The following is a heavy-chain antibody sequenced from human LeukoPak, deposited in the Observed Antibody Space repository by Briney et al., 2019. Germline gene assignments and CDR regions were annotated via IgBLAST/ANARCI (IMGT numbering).Heavy chain of an antibody. CDR2: IYYSGST. D-gene: IGHD3-22*01. J-gene: IGHJ4*02. V-gene: IGHV4-31*03. Sequence: SETLSLTCTVSGGSISSGGYYWSWNRQHPGKGLEWIGYIYYSGSTYYNPSLKSRVTISVDTSKYQFSLNLSSVTAADTAVYYCARATYYYDSSGYYYFDYWGQGTLVTVSS. CDR3: ARATYYYDSSGYYYFDY. CDR1: GGSISSGGYY.